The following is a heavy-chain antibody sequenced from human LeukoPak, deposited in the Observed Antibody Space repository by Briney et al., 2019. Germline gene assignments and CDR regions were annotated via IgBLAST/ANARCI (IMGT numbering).Heavy chain of an antibody. D-gene: IGHD2/OR15-2a*01. CDR2: IQYGGRT. V-gene: IGHV4-59*01. J-gene: IGHJ4*02. Sequence: WIGYIQYGGRTYYSPSLKSRVTISMDLSKIQFSLKMSSVTAADTAVYYCARDFFGDFDHWGQGILVTVSS. CDR3: ARDFFGDFDH.